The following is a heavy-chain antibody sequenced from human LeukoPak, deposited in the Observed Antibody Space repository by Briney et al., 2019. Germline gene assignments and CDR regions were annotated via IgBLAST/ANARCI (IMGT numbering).Heavy chain of an antibody. CDR3: ARDLYCSDGSCYSFQEGSWFDP. V-gene: IGHV1-46*01. CDR1: GYTFTSYY. J-gene: IGHJ5*02. CDR2: INPSGGST. Sequence: ASVKVSCKASGYTFTSYYMHWVRQAPGQGLEWMGIINPSGGSTSYAQKFQGRVTMTRDMSTSTVYMELSSLRSEDTAVYYCARDLYCSDGSCYSFQEGSWFDPWGQGTLVTVSS. D-gene: IGHD2-15*01.